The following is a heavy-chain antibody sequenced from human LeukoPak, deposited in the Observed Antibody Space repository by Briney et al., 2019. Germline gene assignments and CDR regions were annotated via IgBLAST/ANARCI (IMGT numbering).Heavy chain of an antibody. CDR3: ARGTDSSGYYSLPFDY. V-gene: IGHV4-34*01. J-gene: IGHJ4*02. CDR1: GGSFSGYY. CDR2: INHSGST. D-gene: IGHD3-22*01. Sequence: SETLSLTCAVYGGSFSGYYWSWIRQPPGKGLERIGEINHSGSTNYNPSLKSRVTISVDTSRNQFSLKLSSVTAADTAVYYCARGTDSSGYYSLPFDYWGQGTLVTVSS.